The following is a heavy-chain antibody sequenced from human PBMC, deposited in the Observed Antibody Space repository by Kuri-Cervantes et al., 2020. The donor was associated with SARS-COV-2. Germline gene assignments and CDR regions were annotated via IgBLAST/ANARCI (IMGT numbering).Heavy chain of an antibody. CDR1: GGSFSGYY. CDR3: AREIGYSSSWYSGSYYYFDY. J-gene: IGHJ4*02. V-gene: IGHV4-34*01. Sequence: GSLRLSCAVYGGSFSGYYWSWIRQPPGKGLEWIGEINHSGSTNYNPSLKSRVTISVDTSKNQFSLKLSSVTAADTAVYYCAREIGYSSSWYSGSYYYFDYWGQGTLVTVSS. CDR2: INHSGST. D-gene: IGHD6-13*01.